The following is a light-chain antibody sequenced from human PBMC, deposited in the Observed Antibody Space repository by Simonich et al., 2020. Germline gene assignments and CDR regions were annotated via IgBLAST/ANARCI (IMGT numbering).Light chain of an antibody. CDR3: QQYYSTRT. CDR2: CAS. J-gene: IGKJ1*01. Sequence: DIVMTQSPDSLAVSLGERATINCKSSQSVLYSSNNKNYLAWYQQKPRQPPKLLIYCASTRESGVPDRFSGSGSGTDFTLTISSLQAEDVAVYYCQQYYSTRTFGQGTKVEIK. CDR1: QSVLYSSNNKNY. V-gene: IGKV4-1*01.